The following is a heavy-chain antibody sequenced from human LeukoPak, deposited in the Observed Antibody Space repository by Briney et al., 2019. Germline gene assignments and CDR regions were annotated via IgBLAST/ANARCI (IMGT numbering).Heavy chain of an antibody. CDR1: GFTFSSYA. CDR3: ARDTRNTLTNGMDV. D-gene: IGHD1-14*01. Sequence: PGGSLRLSCSASGFTFSSYAMHWVRQAPGKGLEYVSAISSNGGSTYYADSVKGRFTFSRDTYRNMLHLQMNSLGVEDTAVYYCARDTRNTLTNGMDVWGQGTTVTVSS. CDR2: ISSNGGST. V-gene: IGHV3-64*04. J-gene: IGHJ6*02.